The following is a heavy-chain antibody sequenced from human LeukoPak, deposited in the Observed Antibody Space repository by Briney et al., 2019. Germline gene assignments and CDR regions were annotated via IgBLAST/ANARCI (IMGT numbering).Heavy chain of an antibody. Sequence: PGRSLRLSCAASGFTFSSYAMHWVRQAPGKGLEWVAVISYDGSNKYYADSVKGRFTISRDNSKNTLYLQMNSLRAEDTAVYYCARRGGTVGATHYGLERLWAFDIWGQGTMVTVSS. CDR3: ARRGGTVGATHYGLERLWAFDI. J-gene: IGHJ3*02. D-gene: IGHD1-26*01. V-gene: IGHV3-30*04. CDR2: ISYDGSNK. CDR1: GFTFSSYA.